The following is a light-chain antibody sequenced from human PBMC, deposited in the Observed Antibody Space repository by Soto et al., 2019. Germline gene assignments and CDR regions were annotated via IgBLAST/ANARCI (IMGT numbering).Light chain of an antibody. CDR3: SAYAGSPYLYV. CDR2: EVS. J-gene: IGLJ1*01. CDR1: SFDVGGYNY. Sequence: QSALAQPPSASGSPGQSVTISCTGTSFDVGGYNYVSWYQQHPGKAPQVLMYEVSKRPSGVPDRFSGSKSGNTASLTVSGLQAEDEADYYCSAYAGSPYLYVFGSGTKGTVL. V-gene: IGLV2-8*01.